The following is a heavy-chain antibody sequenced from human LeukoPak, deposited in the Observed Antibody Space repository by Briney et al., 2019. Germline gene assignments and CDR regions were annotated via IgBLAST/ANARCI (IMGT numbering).Heavy chain of an antibody. D-gene: IGHD3-22*01. CDR3: SRGLDSRKLGH. V-gene: IGHV4-31*03. Sequence: SETLSLTCTVSGASFNSDDQYWNWIRQSPGKGLEWIGSIHPSGMLYNNPSLESRVTMSRDTSKNQFSLNLNSVTAGDTAVYFCSRGLDSRKLGHWGQGILVTVSS. CDR1: GASFNSDDQY. J-gene: IGHJ4*02. CDR2: IHPSGML.